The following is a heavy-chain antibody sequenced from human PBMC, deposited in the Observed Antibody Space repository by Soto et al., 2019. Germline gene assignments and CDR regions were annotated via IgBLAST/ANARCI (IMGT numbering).Heavy chain of an antibody. CDR1: GYTFTGYY. CDR2: INSNTGDT. CDR3: ARTLGGAEDLQF. D-gene: IGHD3-16*01. J-gene: IGHJ1*01. Sequence: QVQLVQSGAEVKKPGASVTVSCKASGYTFTGYYIYWVRQAPGQGLEWMGRINSNTGDTRYAQRFQGKVTMTSDTSINTAYMELRSLKSNDTAVYYCARTLGGAEDLQFWGQGTLVTVSA. V-gene: IGHV1-2*06.